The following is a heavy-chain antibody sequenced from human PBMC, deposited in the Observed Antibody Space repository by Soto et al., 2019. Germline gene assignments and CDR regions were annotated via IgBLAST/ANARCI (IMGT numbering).Heavy chain of an antibody. J-gene: IGHJ4*02. V-gene: IGHV3-21*01. CDR3: ARVVGDYDILTGYYSGYFDY. D-gene: IGHD3-9*01. CDR1: GFTFSSYS. CDR2: ISSSSSYI. Sequence: GGSLRLSCAASGFTFSSYSMNWVRQAPGKGLEWVSSISSSSSYIYYADSVKGRFTISRDNAKNSLYLQMNSLRAEDTAGYDWARVVGDYDILTGYYSGYFDYWGQGTLVTVSS.